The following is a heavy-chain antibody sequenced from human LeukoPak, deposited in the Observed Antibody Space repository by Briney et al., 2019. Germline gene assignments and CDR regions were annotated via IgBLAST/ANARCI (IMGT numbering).Heavy chain of an antibody. Sequence: SETLSLTCAVSGGSIRSGGYSWSWIRQPPGKGLEWIGYIYYSGSTYYNPSLKSRVTISVDTSENQFSLKLSSVTAADTALYYCARESNYYGSGTGWFDPWGQGTLVTVSS. CDR2: IYYSGST. J-gene: IGHJ5*02. V-gene: IGHV4-30-4*07. CDR3: ARESNYYGSGTGWFDP. D-gene: IGHD3-10*01. CDR1: GGSIRSGGYS.